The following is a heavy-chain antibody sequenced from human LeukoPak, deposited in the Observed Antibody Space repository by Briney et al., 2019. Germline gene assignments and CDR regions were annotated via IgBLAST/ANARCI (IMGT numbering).Heavy chain of an antibody. CDR3: ARSGVGIDVWGSYRY. V-gene: IGHV3-21*01. D-gene: IGHD3-16*02. Sequence: GGSLRLSCAASGFTFSSYSMNWVRQAPGKGLEWVSSISSSSSYIYYADSVKGRFTISRDNAKNSLYLQMNSLRAEDTAVYYCARSGVGIDVWGSYRYWDQGTLVTVSS. J-gene: IGHJ4*02. CDR2: ISSSSSYI. CDR1: GFTFSSYS.